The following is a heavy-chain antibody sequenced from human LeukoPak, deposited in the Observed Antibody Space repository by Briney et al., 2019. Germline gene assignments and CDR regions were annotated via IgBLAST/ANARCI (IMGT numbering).Heavy chain of an antibody. CDR3: AKLSSMTYCSGGRCSRGGYDY. CDR2: IYYSGTT. J-gene: IGHJ4*02. V-gene: IGHV4-39*01. CDR1: GGFITSSPYY. D-gene: IGHD2-15*01. Sequence: SETMSLTCTVSGGFITSSPYYWGWIRQAPGKALEWIANIYYSGTTAYNPSLKSRVTISVDTPKNQFSLELTSVTAADTAVYYCAKLSSMTYCSGGRCSRGGYDYWGQGTLVTVSS.